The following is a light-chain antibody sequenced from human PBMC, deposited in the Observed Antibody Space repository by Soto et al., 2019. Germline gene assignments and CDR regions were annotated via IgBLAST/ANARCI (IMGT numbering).Light chain of an antibody. J-gene: IGLJ1*01. Sequence: QSVLTQPASVSGSPGQSIAISCTGVRTDVADGYDYVSWYQQHPGQAPHLIIYDASNRPSGVSDRFSGSKSGNTSSLTISGLQAEDEAEYYCISNTSNTPSYVFGSGNKVT. CDR1: RTDVADGYDY. V-gene: IGLV2-14*03. CDR2: DAS. CDR3: ISNTSNTPSYV.